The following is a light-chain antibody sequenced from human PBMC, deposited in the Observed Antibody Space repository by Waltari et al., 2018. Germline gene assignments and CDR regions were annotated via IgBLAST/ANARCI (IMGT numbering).Light chain of an antibody. CDR3: GTWDSSLYAVV. J-gene: IGLJ2*01. CDR2: EDN. CDR1: NSNIGNNY. V-gene: IGLV1-51*01. Sequence: QSVLTQPPSVSAAPGQKVTISCSGGNSNIGNNYVSWYQQFPGTAPKLLISEDNGRPSGIPARFSGSKSGTSATLGITGLQTGDEADYYCGTWDSSLYAVVFGGGTKLTAL.